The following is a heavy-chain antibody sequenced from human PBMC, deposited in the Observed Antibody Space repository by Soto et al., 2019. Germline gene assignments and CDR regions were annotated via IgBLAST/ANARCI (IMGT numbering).Heavy chain of an antibody. J-gene: IGHJ4*02. Sequence: QVQLVESGGGVVQPGRSLRLSCAASGFTFSSYGMHWVRQAPGKGLEWVAVIWYDGSNKYYADSVKGRFTISRDNSKNTLYLQMNSLRAEDTAVYYCAREQGHRQLSRHHCNYVPFDYWGQGTLVTVSS. D-gene: IGHD1-7*01. CDR3: AREQGHRQLSRHHCNYVPFDY. V-gene: IGHV3-33*01. CDR2: IWYDGSNK. CDR1: GFTFSSYG.